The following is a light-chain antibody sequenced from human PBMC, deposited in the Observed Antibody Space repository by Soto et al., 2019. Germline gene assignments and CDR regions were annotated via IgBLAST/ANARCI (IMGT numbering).Light chain of an antibody. V-gene: IGKV1-5*01. CDR1: QSISSW. Sequence: DIQMTQSPSTLSASVGDRVTITCRASQSISSWLAWYQQKPGKAPKLLIYGSSSLQSGVPSRFSGSGSGTEFILTISSLQPEDSATYYCLQHHSFPRTFGQGTKVEV. CDR3: LQHHSFPRT. CDR2: GSS. J-gene: IGKJ1*01.